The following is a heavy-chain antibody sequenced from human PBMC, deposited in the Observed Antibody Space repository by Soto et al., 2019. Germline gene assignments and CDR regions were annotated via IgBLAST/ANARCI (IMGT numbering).Heavy chain of an antibody. CDR3: ASRDGYNWYFDY. Sequence: LRLSCAASGFTFSDYYMSWIRQAPGKGLEWVSYISSSGSTIYYADSVKGRFTISRDNAKNSLYLQMNSLRAEDTAVYYCASRDGYNWYFDYWGQGTLVTVSS. CDR1: GFTFSDYY. V-gene: IGHV3-11*01. CDR2: ISSSGSTI. J-gene: IGHJ4*02. D-gene: IGHD5-12*01.